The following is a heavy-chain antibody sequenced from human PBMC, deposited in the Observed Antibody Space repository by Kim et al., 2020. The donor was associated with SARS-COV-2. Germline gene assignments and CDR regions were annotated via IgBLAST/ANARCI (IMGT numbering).Heavy chain of an antibody. V-gene: IGHV4-59*09. CDR2: GST. D-gene: IGHD2-21*01. Sequence: GSTNYNPSLKSRVTISVDTSKNQFSLKLSSVTAADTAVYYCARGLWTYDYWGQGTLVTVSS. J-gene: IGHJ4*02. CDR3: ARGLWTYDY.